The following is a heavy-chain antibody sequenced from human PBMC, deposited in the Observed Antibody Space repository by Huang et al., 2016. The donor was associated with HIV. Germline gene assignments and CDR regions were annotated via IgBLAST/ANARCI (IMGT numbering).Heavy chain of an antibody. CDR1: GFTFSTYT. CDR3: ARDYIGDGFFDS. CDR2: MPDIGNYI. V-gene: IGHV3-30*04. Sequence: QAQLVESGGGVVQPGRSLRLSCAASGFTFSTYTMHWVRQAPGKGLEWVAVMPDIGNYIYYADSVQVRFTVSRDNSKNTLYLQLNSLRIEDTALYYCARDYIGDGFFDSWGQGTRVTVSS. D-gene: IGHD3-10*01. J-gene: IGHJ4*02.